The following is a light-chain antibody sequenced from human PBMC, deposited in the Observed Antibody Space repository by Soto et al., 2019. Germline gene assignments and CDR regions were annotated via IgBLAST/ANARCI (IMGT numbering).Light chain of an antibody. CDR2: DAS. Sequence: DIQMTQSPSILSASVGDRVAITCRASESISNWLAWYQQKPGKAPKVLIYDASRLQSGVPERFSGSGSGTEFYLTISSLQADDIATYYCQQYKSYSYTFGQGTNLEI. CDR3: QQYKSYSYT. CDR1: ESISNW. V-gene: IGKV1-5*01. J-gene: IGKJ2*01.